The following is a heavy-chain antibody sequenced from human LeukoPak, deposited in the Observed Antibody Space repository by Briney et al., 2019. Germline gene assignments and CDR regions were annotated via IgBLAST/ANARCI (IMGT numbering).Heavy chain of an antibody. CDR2: NSSSSSYI. Sequence: GGSLRLSCAASGFTFSSYSMNWVRQAPGEWLEWVSSNSSSSSYIYYADSVKGRFTISRDNANNSLYLQMNSLRAEDTAVYYCARDPGTDSIGYTWYFDLWGRGTLVTVSS. CDR1: GFTFSSYS. CDR3: ARDPGTDSIGYTWYFDL. V-gene: IGHV3-21*01. J-gene: IGHJ2*01. D-gene: IGHD3-22*01.